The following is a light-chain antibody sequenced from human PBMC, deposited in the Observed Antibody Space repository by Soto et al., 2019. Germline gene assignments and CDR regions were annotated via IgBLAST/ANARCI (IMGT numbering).Light chain of an antibody. Sequence: EIVMTQSPATLSVSPGERATLSCRASQSVSSNLAWYQQEPGQSPRLFIYGASTRATGIPARFSGSGSGTEFTLTISSLQSEDFAIYYCQQYNNWPRTFGQGTKVDIK. CDR1: QSVSSN. V-gene: IGKV3-15*01. CDR2: GAS. CDR3: QQYNNWPRT. J-gene: IGKJ1*01.